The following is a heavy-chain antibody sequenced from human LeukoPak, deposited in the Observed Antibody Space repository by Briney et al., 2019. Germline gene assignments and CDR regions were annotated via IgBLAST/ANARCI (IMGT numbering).Heavy chain of an antibody. CDR3: ARDLMTYYYDSSGHLDV. CDR2: IYTSGST. D-gene: IGHD3-22*01. CDR1: GGSISSYY. Sequence: SETLSLTCTVSGGSISSYYWSWIRQPAGKGLEWIGRIYTSGSTNYNPSLKSRVTMSVDTSKNQFSLKLSSVTAADTAVYYCARDLMTYYYDSSGHLDVWGQGTTVTVSS. J-gene: IGHJ6*02. V-gene: IGHV4-4*07.